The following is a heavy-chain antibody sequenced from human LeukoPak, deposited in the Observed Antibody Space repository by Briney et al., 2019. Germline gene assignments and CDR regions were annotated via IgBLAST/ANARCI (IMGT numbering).Heavy chain of an antibody. CDR3: ARKVLSGSRYFDY. V-gene: IGHV3-48*03. CDR1: GFTFSSFE. Sequence: GGSLRLSCAASGFTFSSFEMNWVRQAPGKGLEWVSYISSSANTIYYADSVKGRFTISRDNAKNSLFLQMNSLRAEDTAVYYCARKVLSGSRYFDYWGQGTLVTVSS. CDR2: ISSSANTI. J-gene: IGHJ4*02. D-gene: IGHD1-26*01.